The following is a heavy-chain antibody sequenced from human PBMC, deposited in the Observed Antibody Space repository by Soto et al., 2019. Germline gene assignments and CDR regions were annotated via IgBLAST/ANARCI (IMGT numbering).Heavy chain of an antibody. Sequence: SETLSLTCAVCGGSFSGYYWSWIRQPPGKGLEWIGEINHSGSTNYNPSLKSRVTISVDTSKNQFSLKLSSVTAADTAVYYCARGRRGLRYYYYGMDVWGQGTTVTVSS. CDR2: INHSGST. J-gene: IGHJ6*02. CDR1: GGSFSGYY. D-gene: IGHD5-12*01. V-gene: IGHV4-34*01. CDR3: ARGRRGLRYYYYGMDV.